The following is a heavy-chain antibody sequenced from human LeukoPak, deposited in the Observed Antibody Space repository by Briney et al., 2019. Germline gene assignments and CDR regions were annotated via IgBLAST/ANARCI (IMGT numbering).Heavy chain of an antibody. D-gene: IGHD3-3*01. CDR1: GGSVTSTNW. CDR3: AREGGFYRPLDY. CDR2: VHLDGRT. Sequence: SETLSPTCGVSGGSVTSTNWWTWVRQPPGKGLEWIGEVHLDGRTNYNPSLKSRLTMSVDLSENHVSLKLTSVTAADTAVYYCAREGGFYRPLDYSGQGTLVTVSS. J-gene: IGHJ4*02. V-gene: IGHV4-4*02.